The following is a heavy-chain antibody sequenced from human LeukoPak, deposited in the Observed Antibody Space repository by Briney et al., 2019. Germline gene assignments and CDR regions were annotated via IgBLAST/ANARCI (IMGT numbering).Heavy chain of an antibody. CDR3: ARGSGDSSGYFVGFDY. V-gene: IGHV4-34*01. D-gene: IGHD3-22*01. CDR2: INHSGST. CDR1: GGSFSGYY. Sequence: PSETLSLTCAVYGGSFSGYYWSWIRQPPGKGLEWLGEINHSGSTNYNPSLKSRVTISVDTSKNQFSLKLSSVTAADTAVYYCARGSGDSSGYFVGFDYWGQGTLVTVSS. J-gene: IGHJ4*02.